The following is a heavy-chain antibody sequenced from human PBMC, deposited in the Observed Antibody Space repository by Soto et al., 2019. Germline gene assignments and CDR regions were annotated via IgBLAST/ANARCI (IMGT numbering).Heavy chain of an antibody. D-gene: IGHD3-3*01. J-gene: IGHJ4*02. V-gene: IGHV3-21*01. CDR2: ISSSSSYI. Sequence: GGSLRLSCAASGFTFSSYSMNWVRQAPGKGLEWVSSISSSSSYIYYADSVKGRFTISRDNAKNSLYLQMNSLRAEDTAVYYCARPYDFSTYAFDYWGQGTLVTVSS. CDR3: ARPYDFSTYAFDY. CDR1: GFTFSSYS.